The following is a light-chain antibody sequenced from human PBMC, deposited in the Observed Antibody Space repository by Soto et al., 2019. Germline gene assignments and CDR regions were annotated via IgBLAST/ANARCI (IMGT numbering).Light chain of an antibody. J-gene: IGKJ4*01. CDR3: QQYDSAPRT. V-gene: IGKV3-20*01. CDR2: GVS. Sequence: EIVLTQSPGTLSLSPGERATLSCRASQSISSSYLAWYQQKPGQAPRLLIYGVSSRATGIPDRFSGSRSGTDFTLTISRLEPEDFAVYYCQQYDSAPRTFGGGTKVEIK. CDR1: QSISSSY.